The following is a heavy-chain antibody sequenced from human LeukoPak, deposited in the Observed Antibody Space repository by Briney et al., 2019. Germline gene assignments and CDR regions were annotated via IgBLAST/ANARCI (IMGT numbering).Heavy chain of an antibody. CDR2: INHSGST. V-gene: IGHV4-34*01. Sequence: SETLSLTCTVSGGSISTYYWSWIRQPPGKGLEWIGEINHSGSTNYKPSLKSRVTISVDTSKNQFSLKLSSVTAADTAVYYCRGYSYGWMDVWGRGTTVTVSS. CDR3: RGYSYGWMDV. J-gene: IGHJ6*04. D-gene: IGHD5-18*01. CDR1: GGSISTYY.